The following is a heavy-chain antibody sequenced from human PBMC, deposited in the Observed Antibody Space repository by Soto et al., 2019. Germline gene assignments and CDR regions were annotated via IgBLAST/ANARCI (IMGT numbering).Heavy chain of an antibody. J-gene: IGHJ4*02. CDR1: GFTFSSYA. Sequence: QVQLVESGGGVVQPGRSLRLSCAASGFTFSSYAMHWVRQAPGKGLEWVTVISYDGSNKYYADSVKGRFTISRDNSKNTLYLQMNSLRAEDTAVYYCARELLWWGQGTLVTVSS. V-gene: IGHV3-30-3*01. CDR2: ISYDGSNK. CDR3: ARELLW. D-gene: IGHD3-10*01.